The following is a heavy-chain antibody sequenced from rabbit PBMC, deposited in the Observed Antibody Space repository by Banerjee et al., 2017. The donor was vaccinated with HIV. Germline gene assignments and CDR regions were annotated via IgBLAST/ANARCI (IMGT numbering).Heavy chain of an antibody. CDR2: IETASSTSTYT. V-gene: IGHV1S45*01. CDR1: GFSFSSSYY. D-gene: IGHD4-1*01. Sequence: QEQLEESGGDLVKPGASLTLTCTASGFSFSSSYYMCWVRQAPGKGLEWIACIETASSTSTYTYYANWAKGRFTISRTSSTTVALQMTSLTAADTATYFCARDLAGVIGWNFDLWGPGTLVTVS. J-gene: IGHJ4*01. CDR3: ARDLAGVIGWNFDL.